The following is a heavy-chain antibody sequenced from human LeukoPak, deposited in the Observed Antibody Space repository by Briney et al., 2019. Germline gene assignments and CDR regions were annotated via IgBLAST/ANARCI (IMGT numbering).Heavy chain of an antibody. V-gene: IGHV3-7*01. Sequence: GGPLRLSGGPSGFTLPIHRMSGPAQFPGRDGEGLANMNRDGSERQYVDSVKGRFTISRDNAKNSLYLQMNSLRAEDTAVYYCARSSYSGYDEIDYWGQGTLVTVSS. CDR1: GFTLPIHR. J-gene: IGHJ4*02. D-gene: IGHD5-12*01. CDR2: MNRDGSER. CDR3: ARSSYSGYDEIDY.